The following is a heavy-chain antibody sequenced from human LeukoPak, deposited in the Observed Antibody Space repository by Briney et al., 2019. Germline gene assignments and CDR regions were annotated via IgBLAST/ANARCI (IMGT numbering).Heavy chain of an antibody. CDR1: GCSISSYY. D-gene: IGHD3-9*01. J-gene: IGHJ6*04. CDR3: ARSRTMRYDILTGHYGMDV. V-gene: IGHV4-59*01. CDR2: IYYSGST. Sequence: PSETLSLTCTVSGCSISSYYWSWIRQPPGKGLEWIGYIYYSGSTNYNPSLKSRVTISVDTSKNQFSLKLSSVTAADTAVYYCARSRTMRYDILTGHYGMDVWGKGTTVTVSS.